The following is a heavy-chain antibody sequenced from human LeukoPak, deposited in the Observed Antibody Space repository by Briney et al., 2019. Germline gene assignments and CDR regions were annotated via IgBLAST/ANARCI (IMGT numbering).Heavy chain of an antibody. CDR1: GYTFTSYG. Sequence: ASVKVSCKASGYTFTSYGISWVRQAPGQGLEWMGWISAYNGNTNYAQKLQGRVTMTTDTSTSTAYMELRSLRSDDTAVYYCARDGNGPNVLQLLEWSEGFDYWGQGTLVTVSS. CDR3: ARDGNGPNVLQLLEWSEGFDY. J-gene: IGHJ4*02. V-gene: IGHV1-18*01. CDR2: ISAYNGNT. D-gene: IGHD3-3*01.